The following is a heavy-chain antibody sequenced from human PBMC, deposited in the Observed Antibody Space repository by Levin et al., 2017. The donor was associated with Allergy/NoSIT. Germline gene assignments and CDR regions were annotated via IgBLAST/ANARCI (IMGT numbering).Heavy chain of an antibody. V-gene: IGHV3-9*01. CDR3: AKGPYYTVITDWYFDL. CDR1: GFTFDDYA. D-gene: IGHD4-17*01. J-gene: IGHJ2*01. Sequence: QPGGSLRLSCAASGFTFDDYAMHWVRQAPGKGLEWVSGISWNSGSIGYADSVKGRFTISRDNAKNSLYLQMNSLRAEDTALYYCAKGPYYTVITDWYFDLWGRGTLVTVSS. CDR2: ISWNSGSI.